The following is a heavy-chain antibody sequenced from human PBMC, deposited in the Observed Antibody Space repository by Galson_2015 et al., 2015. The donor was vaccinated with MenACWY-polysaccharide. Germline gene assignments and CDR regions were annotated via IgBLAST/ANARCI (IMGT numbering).Heavy chain of an antibody. D-gene: IGHD4-23*01. CDR1: GYSFATYW. J-gene: IGHJ4*02. CDR2: IYPGDSDT. V-gene: IGHV5-51*03. CDR3: ARRWNLPSYFDY. Sequence: QSGAEVKKPGESLKISCKGFGYSFATYWIGWVRQMPGKGLEWMGIIYPGDSDTRYSPSFQGQVTISADKSISTAYLQWSSLKASDTAVYYCARRWNLPSYFDYWGQGTLVTVSS.